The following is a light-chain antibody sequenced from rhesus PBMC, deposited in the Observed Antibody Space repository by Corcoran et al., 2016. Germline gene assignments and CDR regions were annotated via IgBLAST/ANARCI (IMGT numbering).Light chain of an antibody. CDR2: LVS. Sequence: DLVMTQTPLSLPVTPGEPASISCRSSQRLLDSDGYTPLHWDLQKPGQSPQLLIYLVSTRASGVPDRFSGRGSGTDFTLKISRVEAEDVGVYYFMQTLQTPWTFGQGTKVEIK. J-gene: IGKJ1*01. CDR1: QRLLDSDGYTP. V-gene: IGKV2-78*01. CDR3: MQTLQTPWT.